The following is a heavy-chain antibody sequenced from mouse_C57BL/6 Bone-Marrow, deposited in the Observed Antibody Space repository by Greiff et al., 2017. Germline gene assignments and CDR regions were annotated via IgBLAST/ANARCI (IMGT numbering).Heavy chain of an antibody. J-gene: IGHJ2*01. Sequence: EVQLQQSVAELVRPGASVKLSCTASGFHIKNTYMHWVKQRPEQGLEWIGRIDPANGNTKYDPKFQGKATITADPASNTAYRQISSLTSEDTAIYYSARSRILNDYWVQGTTLTVYS. CDR1: GFHIKNTY. D-gene: IGHD1-3*01. CDR3: ARSRILNDY. CDR2: IDPANGNT. V-gene: IGHV14-3*01.